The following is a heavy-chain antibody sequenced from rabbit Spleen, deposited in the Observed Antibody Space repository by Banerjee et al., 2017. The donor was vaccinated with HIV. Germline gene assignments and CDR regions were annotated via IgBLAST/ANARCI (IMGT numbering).Heavy chain of an antibody. Sequence: QQQLVESGGGLVKPGASLTLTCKASGFDFSNKAVMCWVRQAPGKGLEWIGIIYAAKGSTNYASWVNGRFTISSDNAQSTVDLKMTSLTAADTATYFCARAIVPWLGLTRLDLWGPGTLVTVS. J-gene: IGHJ6*01. CDR2: IYAAKGST. V-gene: IGHV1S47*01. D-gene: IGHD4-1*01. CDR3: ARAIVPWLGLTRLDL. CDR1: GFDFSNKA.